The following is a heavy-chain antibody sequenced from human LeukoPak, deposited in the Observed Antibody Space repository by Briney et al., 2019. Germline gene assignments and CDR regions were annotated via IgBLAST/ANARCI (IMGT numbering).Heavy chain of an antibody. Sequence: PAGSLRLSCAASGFTVSSNYMSWVRQAPGKGLGWVSVIYSGGSTYYADSVKGRFTISRDNSKNTLYLQMNSLRAEDTAVYYCARGSRGYDSSYYYGMDVWGQGTTVTVSS. CDR2: IYSGGST. CDR3: ARGSRGYDSSYYYGMDV. CDR1: GFTVSSNY. D-gene: IGHD5-12*01. J-gene: IGHJ6*02. V-gene: IGHV3-66*01.